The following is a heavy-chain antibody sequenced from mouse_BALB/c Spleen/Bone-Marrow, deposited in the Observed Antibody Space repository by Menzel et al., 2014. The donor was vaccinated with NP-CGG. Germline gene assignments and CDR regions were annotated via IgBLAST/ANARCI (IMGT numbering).Heavy chain of an antibody. D-gene: IGHD1-2*01. CDR1: GFNIKDTY. CDR3: ASATTATYYAMDY. J-gene: IGHJ4*01. V-gene: IGHV14-3*02. Sequence: LVESGAELVKPGASVKLSCTASGFNIKDTYMHWVKQRPEQGLERIGRIDPANGNTKYDPKFQGKATITTDTSSNTAYLQVSSLTSEDTAVYYCASATTATYYAMDYWGQGTSVTVSS. CDR2: IDPANGNT.